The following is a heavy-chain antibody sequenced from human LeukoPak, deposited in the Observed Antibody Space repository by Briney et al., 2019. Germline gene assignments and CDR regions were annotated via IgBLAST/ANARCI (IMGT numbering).Heavy chain of an antibody. Sequence: ASVKVSCKASGYTFTYYYMHWVRQAPGQGLEWVGWINPNSGGTSYAQKFQGRVTLTRDTSISTAYMELRSLRSDDTAVYYCARGGIAVAESYYYYYYMDVWGKGTTVTISS. J-gene: IGHJ6*03. D-gene: IGHD6-19*01. CDR2: INPNSGGT. CDR1: GYTFTYYY. CDR3: ARGGIAVAESYYYYYYMDV. V-gene: IGHV1-2*02.